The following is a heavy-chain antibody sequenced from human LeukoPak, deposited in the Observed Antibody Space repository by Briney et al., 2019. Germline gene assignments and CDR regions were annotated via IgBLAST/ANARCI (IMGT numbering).Heavy chain of an antibody. CDR1: GVTLSTYA. D-gene: IGHD1-14*01. V-gene: IGHV3-15*01. CDR3: FSASQNPRRKPGLFDY. CDR2: IKSKTDGGTT. J-gene: IGHJ4*02. Sequence: PGGSLRLSCAASGVTLSTYAMSWVRQAPGKGLEWVGRIKSKTDGGTTDYAAPVKGRFTISRDDSKNTLYLQMNSLKTEDTAVYYCFSASQNPRRKPGLFDYWGQGTLVTVSS.